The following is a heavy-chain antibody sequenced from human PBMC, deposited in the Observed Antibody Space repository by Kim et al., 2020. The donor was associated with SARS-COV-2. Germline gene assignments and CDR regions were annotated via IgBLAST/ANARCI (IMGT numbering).Heavy chain of an antibody. CDR3: GTQYSSGWYVY. D-gene: IGHD6-19*01. Sequence: YNADAVRSLFSLSRDNSQNILYLQMNSLRAEDTAVYYCGTQYSSGWYVYWGQGTLVTVSS. J-gene: IGHJ4*02. V-gene: IGHV3-23*01.